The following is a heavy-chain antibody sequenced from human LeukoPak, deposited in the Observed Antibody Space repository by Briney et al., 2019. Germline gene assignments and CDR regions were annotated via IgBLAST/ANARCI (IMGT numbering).Heavy chain of an antibody. J-gene: IGHJ4*02. CDR2: IYYSGST. CDR3: AREREAGIVGATYFDY. Sequence: SETLSLTCTVSGGSISSYYWSWIRQPPGKGLEWIGYIYYSGSTNYNPSLKSRVTISVDTSKNQFSLKLSSVTAADTAVYYCAREREAGIVGATYFDYWGQGTLVTVSS. CDR1: GGSISSYY. D-gene: IGHD1-26*01. V-gene: IGHV4-59*01.